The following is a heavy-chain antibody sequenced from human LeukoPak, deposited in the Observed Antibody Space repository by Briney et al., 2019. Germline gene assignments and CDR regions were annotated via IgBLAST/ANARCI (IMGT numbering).Heavy chain of an antibody. V-gene: IGHV3-30*18. D-gene: IGHD2-15*01. Sequence: GGSLRHSCAASGFTFSSYGMHWVRQAPGKGLEWVAVISYDGSNKYYADSVKGRFTISRDNSKNTLYLQMNSLRAEDTAVYYCAKLVVVAANFDYWGQGTLVTVSS. CDR2: ISYDGSNK. CDR3: AKLVVVAANFDY. J-gene: IGHJ4*02. CDR1: GFTFSSYG.